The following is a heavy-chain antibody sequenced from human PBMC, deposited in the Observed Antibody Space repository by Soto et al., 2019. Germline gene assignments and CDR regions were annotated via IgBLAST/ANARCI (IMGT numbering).Heavy chain of an antibody. D-gene: IGHD3-22*01. CDR2: IYAGASDT. V-gene: IGHV5-51*01. Sequence: GESLKISCKGSGYSFTNYLLGCVRQIPRKGLDYMVIIYAGASDTRYSPSFQGQVTISADKSISTAYLQWSGLKASDTAMYYCAIMDSSVLAIDYWAQGTLVTVSS. CDR1: GYSFTNYL. J-gene: IGHJ4*02. CDR3: AIMDSSVLAIDY.